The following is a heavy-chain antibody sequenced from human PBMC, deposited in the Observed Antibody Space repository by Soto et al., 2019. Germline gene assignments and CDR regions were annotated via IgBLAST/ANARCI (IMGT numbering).Heavy chain of an antibody. CDR2: IWYDGSNK. Sequence: GGSLRLSCAASGFTFSSYGMHWVRQAPGKGLEWVAVIWYDGSNKYYADSVKGRFTISRDNSKNTLYLQMNSLRAEDTAVYYCARDPGWNDVRFDYWGQGTLVTVSS. V-gene: IGHV3-33*01. CDR3: ARDPGWNDVRFDY. J-gene: IGHJ4*02. D-gene: IGHD1-1*01. CDR1: GFTFSSYG.